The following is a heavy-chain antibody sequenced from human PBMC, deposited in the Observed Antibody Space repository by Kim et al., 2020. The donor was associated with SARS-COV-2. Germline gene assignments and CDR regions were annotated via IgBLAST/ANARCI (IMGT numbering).Heavy chain of an antibody. V-gene: IGHV4-39*01. Sequence: SETLSLTCTVSGGSISSTSYYWGRIRQPPGKGLEWIGSIYYSGSTYYNPSLKSRVTISVDTSKNQFSLKLNSVTAADTAIYYCARSCCKQWPLQFWGQGTLVTVSS. D-gene: IGHD6-19*01. J-gene: IGHJ4*02. CDR1: GGSISSTSYY. CDR3: ARSCCKQWPLQF. CDR2: IYYSGST.